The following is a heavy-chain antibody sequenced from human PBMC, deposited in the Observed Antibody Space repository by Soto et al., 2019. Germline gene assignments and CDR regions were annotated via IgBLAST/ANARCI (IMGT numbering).Heavy chain of an antibody. CDR3: ARVAYCGGDCSDAFDI. V-gene: IGHV1-2*04. CDR1: GYTFTGYY. D-gene: IGHD2-21*02. CDR2: INPNSGGT. Sequence: VASVKVSCKASGYTFTGYYMHWVRQAPGQGLEWMGWINPNSGGTNYAQKFQGWVTMTRDTSISTAYMELSRLRSDDATVYYCARVAYCGGDCSDAFDIWGQGTMVTVSS. J-gene: IGHJ3*02.